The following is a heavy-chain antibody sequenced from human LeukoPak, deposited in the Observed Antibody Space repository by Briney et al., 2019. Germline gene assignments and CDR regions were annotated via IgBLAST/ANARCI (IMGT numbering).Heavy chain of an antibody. CDR2: IKGTGRKT. CDR3: AKGFRSDGTCYSSVDY. D-gene: IGHD2-15*01. Sequence: GGSLRLSCAASGFNLSSYVMTWVRQAPGKGLEWVSTIKGTGRKTFYADSVKCRFTISRDNSKNALYLLMNSLRDEDTAIYYCAKGFRSDGTCYSSVDYWGQGTLVTVSS. J-gene: IGHJ4*02. V-gene: IGHV3-23*01. CDR1: GFNLSSYV.